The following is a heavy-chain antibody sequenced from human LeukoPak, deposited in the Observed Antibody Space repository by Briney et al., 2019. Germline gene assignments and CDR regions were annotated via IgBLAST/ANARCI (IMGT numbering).Heavy chain of an antibody. Sequence: GGSLRLSCAASGFTFSSYSMNWVRQAPGKGLEWVSYISSSSSTIYYADSVKGRFTISRDNAKNSLYLQMNSLRAEDTAVYYCAREGRTGFDNWGQGTLVTVSS. V-gene: IGHV3-48*01. D-gene: IGHD3-10*01. CDR1: GFTFSSYS. CDR2: ISSSSSTI. CDR3: AREGRTGFDN. J-gene: IGHJ4*02.